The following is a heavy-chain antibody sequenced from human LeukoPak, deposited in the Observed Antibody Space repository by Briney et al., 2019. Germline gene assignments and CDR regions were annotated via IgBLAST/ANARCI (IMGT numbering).Heavy chain of an antibody. V-gene: IGHV3-53*01. J-gene: IGHJ4*02. D-gene: IGHD6-19*01. CDR3: AGSSIAVAGIRFVN. CDR1: GFTVSSNY. Sequence: PGGSLRLSCAASGFTVSSNYMSWVRQAPGKGLEWVSVIYSGGSTYYADSVKGRFTISRDNSKTTLYLQMNSLRAEDTAVYYCAGSSIAVAGIRFVNWGQGTLVTVSS. CDR2: IYSGGST.